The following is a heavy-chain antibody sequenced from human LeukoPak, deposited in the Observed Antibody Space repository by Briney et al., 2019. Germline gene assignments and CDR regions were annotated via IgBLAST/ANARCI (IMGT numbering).Heavy chain of an antibody. CDR3: ARGWEAYYYDNSGCYHFDY. V-gene: IGHV1-8*03. CDR1: GYTFTNYD. J-gene: IGHJ4*02. Sequence: AASVKVSCKAFGYTFTNYDINWVRQAPGQGLEWMGWMNPNSGSTGYAQKFQGRVTITRNTAISTAYMELSSLKSEDTAVYYCARGWEAYYYDNSGCYHFDYWGQGTLLTVSS. D-gene: IGHD3-22*01. CDR2: MNPNSGST.